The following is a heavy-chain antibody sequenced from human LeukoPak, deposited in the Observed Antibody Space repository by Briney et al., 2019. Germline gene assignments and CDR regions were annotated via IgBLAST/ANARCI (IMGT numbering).Heavy chain of an antibody. Sequence: GGSLRLSCAASGFTFSSYAMSWVRPAPGKGLEWVSVISGSDDSTHYADSVKGRFTISRDNSKNTLYLQMSSPRAEDTAVYYCAKVGYCTSTSCQREFDYWGQGTLVTVSS. J-gene: IGHJ4*02. D-gene: IGHD2-2*01. CDR1: GFTFSSYA. CDR3: AKVGYCTSTSCQREFDY. CDR2: ISGSDDST. V-gene: IGHV3-23*01.